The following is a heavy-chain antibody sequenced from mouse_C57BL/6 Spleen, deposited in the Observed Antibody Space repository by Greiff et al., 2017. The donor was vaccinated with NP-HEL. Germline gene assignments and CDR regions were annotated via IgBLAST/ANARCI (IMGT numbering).Heavy chain of an antibody. CDR1: GFTFSDYY. Sequence: EVKLMESEGGLVQPGSSMKLSCTASGFTFSDYYMAWVRQVPEKGLEWVANINYDGSSNYYLDSLKSRFIISRDNAKNILYLQMSSLKSEDTATYYCARDTDGYYEGYWYFDVWGTGTTVTVSS. CDR3: ARDTDGYYEGYWYFDV. V-gene: IGHV5-16*01. D-gene: IGHD2-3*01. CDR2: INYDGSSN. J-gene: IGHJ1*03.